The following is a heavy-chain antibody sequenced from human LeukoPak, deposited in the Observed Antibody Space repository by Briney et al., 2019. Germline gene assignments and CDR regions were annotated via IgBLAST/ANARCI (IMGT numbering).Heavy chain of an antibody. CDR2: ISPYNGNT. CDR3: ATGIAVAGTHD. J-gene: IGHJ1*01. V-gene: IGHV1-18*01. CDR1: GYTXTSYG. D-gene: IGHD6-19*01. Sequence: GASVKVSCKASGYTXTSYGISWVRQAPGQGLEWMGWISPYNGNTNYAQKLQGRVTMTTDTSKSTAYMELRSLRSDDTAVYYCATGIAVAGTHDWGEGTLVTVSS.